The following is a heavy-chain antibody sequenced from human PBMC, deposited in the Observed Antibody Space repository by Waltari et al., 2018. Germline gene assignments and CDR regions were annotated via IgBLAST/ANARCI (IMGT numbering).Heavy chain of an antibody. CDR3: ARGHYYGSGSSLDY. J-gene: IGHJ4*02. D-gene: IGHD3-10*01. V-gene: IGHV3-30-3*01. CDR1: GFTFSSSA. CDR2: ISYDGSNK. Sequence: QVQLVESGGGVVQPGRSLRLSCAASGFTFSSSAMHWVRQAPGKGLEWVAVISYDGSNKYYADSVKGRFTISRDNSKNTLYLQMNSLRAEDTAVYYCARGHYYGSGSSLDYWGQGTLVTVSS.